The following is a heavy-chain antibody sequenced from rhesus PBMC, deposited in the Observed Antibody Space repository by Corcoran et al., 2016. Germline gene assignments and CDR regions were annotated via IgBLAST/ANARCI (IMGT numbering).Heavy chain of an antibody. CDR2: VEPEDGEA. V-gene: IGHV1-111*02. CDR3: ARAPRYTVNFDY. J-gene: IGHJ4*01. Sequence: EVQLVQSGAEVKKPGATVTISCTASGYTFTGPYLTWVRQAPGKGSEWMGGVEPEDGEADYAQKFKDRVTITADKSTDTAYMELSSLRSEDTAVYYCARAPRYTVNFDYWGQGVLVTVSS. D-gene: IGHD4-23*01. CDR1: GYTFTGPY.